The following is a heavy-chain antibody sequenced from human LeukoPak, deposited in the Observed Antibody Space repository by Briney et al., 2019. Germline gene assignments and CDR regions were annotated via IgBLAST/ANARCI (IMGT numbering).Heavy chain of an antibody. V-gene: IGHV4-34*01. D-gene: IGHD3-10*01. Sequence: PSETLSLTCAVYGGSFSGYYWSWIRQPPGKGLEWIGEINHSGSTNYNPSLKSRVTISVDTSKNQFSLKLSSVTAADTAAYYCARGRRVRVVINYYYYYGMDVWGQGTTVTVSS. J-gene: IGHJ6*02. CDR1: GGSFSGYY. CDR2: INHSGST. CDR3: ARGRRVRVVINYYYYYGMDV.